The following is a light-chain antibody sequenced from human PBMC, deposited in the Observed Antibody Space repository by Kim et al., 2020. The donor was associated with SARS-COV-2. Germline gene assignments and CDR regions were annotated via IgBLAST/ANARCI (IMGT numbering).Light chain of an antibody. CDR3: AAWDDSLNA. CDR2: SNN. Sequence: VLTQPPSASGTPGQRVTISCSGSSSNIGSNTVNWYQQLPGTAPKLLIYSNNQRPSGVPDRFSGSKSGTSASLAISGLQSEDEADYYCAAWDDSLNAFGTGTKVTVL. J-gene: IGLJ1*01. CDR1: SSNIGSNT. V-gene: IGLV1-44*01.